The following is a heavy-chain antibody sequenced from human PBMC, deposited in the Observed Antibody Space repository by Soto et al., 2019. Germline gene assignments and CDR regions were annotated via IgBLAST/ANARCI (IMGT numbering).Heavy chain of an antibody. CDR2: IYWDDDK. CDR3: AHRVLRTVFGLVTTTAIYFDF. V-gene: IGHV2-5*02. J-gene: IGHJ4*02. CDR1: GFSLTTSGVG. D-gene: IGHD3-3*01. Sequence: QITLNESGPTQVKPRQTLTLTCTFSGFSLTTSGVGVGWIRQSPGKAPEWLALIYWDDDKRHSPSLKSRLTITTDTSKNQVVLTMADLDPADTATYYCAHRVLRTVFGLVTTTAIYFDFWGQGTPVAVSS.